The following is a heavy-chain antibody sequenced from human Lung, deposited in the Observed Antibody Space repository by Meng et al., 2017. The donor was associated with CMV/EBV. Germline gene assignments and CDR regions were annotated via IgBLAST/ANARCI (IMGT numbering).Heavy chain of an antibody. Sequence: SVKVSXKTSGGTFSNYPINWVRQAPGQGLEWMGRFIPMFNISGFAQRFQGRISITADTSTSTGYMELSSLTSEDTAVYFCARGLRYFDWLSPSNYYYGMDVWGQGXPVTFSS. CDR3: ARGLRYFDWLSPSNYYYGMDV. CDR1: GGTFSNYP. J-gene: IGHJ6*02. CDR2: FIPMFNIS. D-gene: IGHD3-9*01. V-gene: IGHV1-69*02.